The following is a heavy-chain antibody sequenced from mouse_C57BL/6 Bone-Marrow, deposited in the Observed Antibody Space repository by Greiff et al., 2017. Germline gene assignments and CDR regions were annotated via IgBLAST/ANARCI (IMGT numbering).Heavy chain of an antibody. CDR2: INPYNGGT. Sequence: VQLKQSGPVLVKPGASVKMSCKASGYTFTDYYMNWVKQSHGKSLEWIGVINPYNGGTSYNQKFKGKATLTVDKSSSTAYMELNSLTSEDSAVYYCARRGGRDYFDYWGRGTTLTVSS. V-gene: IGHV1-19*01. D-gene: IGHD1-1*02. CDR1: GYTFTDYY. CDR3: ARRGGRDYFDY. J-gene: IGHJ2*01.